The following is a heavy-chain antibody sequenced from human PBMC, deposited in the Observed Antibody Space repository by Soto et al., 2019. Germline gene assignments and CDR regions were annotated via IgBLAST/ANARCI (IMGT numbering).Heavy chain of an antibody. V-gene: IGHV3-23*05. CDR3: ARADLLWDSFDL. Sequence: GGSLRLSCAASGFPFRNFAMAWVRQAPGKGLEWVSIISNSGSSTYHGDSVKGRFTTSRDNSKGALSLHMRGVRIDDTAVYFCARADLLWDSFDLWGQGTLVTVSS. D-gene: IGHD2-2*01. CDR2: ISNSGSST. CDR1: GFPFRNFA. J-gene: IGHJ4*02.